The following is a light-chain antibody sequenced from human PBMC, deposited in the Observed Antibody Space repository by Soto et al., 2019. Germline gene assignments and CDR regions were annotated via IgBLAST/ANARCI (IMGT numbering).Light chain of an antibody. CDR3: QQYGSSTFT. CDR1: QSVSSSY. CDR2: GAS. J-gene: IGKJ3*01. V-gene: IGKV3-20*01. Sequence: EIVLTQSPGTLSLSPGERATLSCRASQSVSSSYLAWYPQKPGQTPRLLFYGASSRATGIPDRFSGSESGTDFTLTISRLEPEDFAVYYCQQYGSSTFTFGPGTKVDIK.